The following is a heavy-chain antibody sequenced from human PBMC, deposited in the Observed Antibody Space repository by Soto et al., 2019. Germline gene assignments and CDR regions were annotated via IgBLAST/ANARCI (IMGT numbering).Heavy chain of an antibody. Sequence: GGSLRLSCAASGFTFSSYAMSWVRQAPGKGLEWVSAISGSGGSTYYADSVKGRFTISRDNSKNTLYLQMNSLRAEDTAVYYCAKEELLWFGRSHGYMDVWGKGTTVTVSS. D-gene: IGHD3-10*01. J-gene: IGHJ6*03. V-gene: IGHV3-23*01. CDR2: ISGSGGST. CDR1: GFTFSSYA. CDR3: AKEELLWFGRSHGYMDV.